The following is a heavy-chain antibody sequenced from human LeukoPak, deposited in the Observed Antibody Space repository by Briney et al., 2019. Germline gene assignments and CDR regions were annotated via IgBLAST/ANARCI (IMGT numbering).Heavy chain of an antibody. CDR3: ARDYIAYDPLDY. V-gene: IGHV3-21*01. J-gene: IGHJ4*02. Sequence: GGSLRLSCAASGFTFSCYDMNWVRQAPGKGLEWVSSISSRSTSIYYADSVKGRFTISRDNAKSSLYLQMNSLRAEDTAVYWCARDYIAYDPLDYWGQGTLVTVSS. CDR2: ISSRSTSI. CDR1: GFTFSCYD. D-gene: IGHD3-3*01.